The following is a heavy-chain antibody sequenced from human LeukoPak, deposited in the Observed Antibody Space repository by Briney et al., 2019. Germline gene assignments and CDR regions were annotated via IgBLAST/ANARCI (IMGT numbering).Heavy chain of an antibody. CDR2: VNGNGGST. CDR1: GFSFSTYA. V-gene: IGHV3-23*01. D-gene: IGHD1-1*01. CDR3: AKAPPYKKYFDY. Sequence: PGGSLRLSCAASGFSFSTYAMSWVRQAPGKGLEWVSGVNGNGGSTSYADSVKGRFTIFRDNSKNTLYLQMNSLRAEDTAVYYCAKAPPYKKYFDYWGQGTLVTVSS. J-gene: IGHJ4*02.